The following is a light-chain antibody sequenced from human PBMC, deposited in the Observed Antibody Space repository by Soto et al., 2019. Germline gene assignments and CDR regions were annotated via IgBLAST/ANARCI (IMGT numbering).Light chain of an antibody. CDR3: SSYTSSITLL. CDR1: SSDVGGYDY. V-gene: IGLV2-14*01. Sequence: QSALTQPASVSGSPGQSITISCTGTSSDVGGYDYVSWYQQHPGKAPTLMIYDVSSRPSGVSDRFSGPKSGNTASLTISGLQAEDEADYYCSSYTSSITLLFGGGTKLTVL. CDR2: DVS. J-gene: IGLJ2*01.